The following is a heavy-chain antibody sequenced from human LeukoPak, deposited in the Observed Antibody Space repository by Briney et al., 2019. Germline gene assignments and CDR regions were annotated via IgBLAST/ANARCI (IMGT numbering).Heavy chain of an antibody. CDR2: IYHSGST. J-gene: IGHJ3*02. D-gene: IGHD2-2*01. CDR1: GYSISSGYY. Sequence: SETLSLTCAVSGYSISSGYYWGWIRQPPGKGLEWIGSIYHSGSTYYNLSLKSRVTISVDTSKNQFSLKLSSVTAADTAVYYCARRSVVVVPAAISSAFDIWGQGTMVTVSS. V-gene: IGHV4-38-2*01. CDR3: ARRSVVVVPAAISSAFDI.